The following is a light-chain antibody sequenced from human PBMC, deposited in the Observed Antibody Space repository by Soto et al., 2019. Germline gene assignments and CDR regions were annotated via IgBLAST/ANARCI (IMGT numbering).Light chain of an antibody. CDR1: SSNIGAGYD. CDR3: QSYDSSLSAPFYL. J-gene: IGLJ1*01. V-gene: IGLV1-40*01. Sequence: QSALTQPPSVSGAPRQRVTISCTGSSSNIGAGYDVHWYQQLPGTAPKLLIYGNSNRPSGVPDRFSGSKSGTSASLAITGLQAEDEADYYCQSYDSSLSAPFYLFGTGTKLTVL. CDR2: GNS.